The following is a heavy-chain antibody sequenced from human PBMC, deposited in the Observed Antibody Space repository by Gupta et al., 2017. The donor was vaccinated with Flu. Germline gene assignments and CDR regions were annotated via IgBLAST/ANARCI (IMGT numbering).Heavy chain of an antibody. CDR2: ISGSGGST. D-gene: IGHD6-13*01. CDR1: GFTFSSYA. J-gene: IGHJ4*02. Sequence: EVQLLESGGGLVQPGGSLRLSCAASGFTFSSYAMRWVRQAPGKGLEWVSAISGSGGSTYYADSVKGRFTISRDNSKNTLYLQMNSLRAEDTAVYYCAKRYSSSWPKGLDFDYWGQGTLVTVSS. CDR3: AKRYSSSWPKGLDFDY. V-gene: IGHV3-23*01.